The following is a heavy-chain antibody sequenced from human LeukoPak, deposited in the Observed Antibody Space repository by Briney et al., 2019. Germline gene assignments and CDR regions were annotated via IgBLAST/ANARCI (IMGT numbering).Heavy chain of an antibody. CDR3: ARDYMAGATFQIQGPVDY. CDR1: GFTFDDYA. CDR2: INQDGSER. D-gene: IGHD1-26*01. V-gene: IGHV3-7*01. J-gene: IGHJ4*02. Sequence: GGSLRLSCAASGFTFDDYAMHWVRQAPGKGLEWVANINQDGSERHYVDSVKGRFTISRDNAKSSLYLQMNSLRAEDTAVYYCARDYMAGATFQIQGPVDYWGQGTLVTVSS.